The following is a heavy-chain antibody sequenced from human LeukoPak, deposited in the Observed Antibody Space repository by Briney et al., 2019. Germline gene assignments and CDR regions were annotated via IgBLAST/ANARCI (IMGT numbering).Heavy chain of an antibody. D-gene: IGHD1-26*01. J-gene: IGHJ4*02. CDR1: GFSFTTHW. CDR3: ARRLYSGDSMTAFDY. V-gene: IGHV5-51*01. CDR2: IYPGDSDT. Sequence: GESLQISCKGSGFSFTTHWIGWVRQMPGKGLEWMGSIYPGDSDTRDSPSFQGQVTISADKSISTAYLQWSSLRASDTAMYYCARRLYSGDSMTAFDYWGQGTLVTVSS.